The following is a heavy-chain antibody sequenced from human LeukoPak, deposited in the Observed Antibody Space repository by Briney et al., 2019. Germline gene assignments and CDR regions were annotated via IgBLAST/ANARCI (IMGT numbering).Heavy chain of an antibody. D-gene: IGHD5-12*01. CDR1: GFTFSSYA. CDR2: ISGSGSST. J-gene: IGHJ4*02. V-gene: IGHV3-23*01. CDR3: ARGPSGYHNT. Sequence: GGSLRLSCAASGFTFSSYAISWVRQAPGKGLEWVSGISGSGSSTHYADSVKGRFTISRDNAKNSLYLQMNSLRAEDTAVYYCARGPSGYHNTGGQGTLVTVSS.